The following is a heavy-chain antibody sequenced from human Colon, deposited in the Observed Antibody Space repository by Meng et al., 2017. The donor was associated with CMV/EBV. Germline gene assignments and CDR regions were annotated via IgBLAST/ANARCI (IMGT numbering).Heavy chain of an antibody. J-gene: IGHJ4*02. CDR3: ARDTDI. CDR1: GYTLTASY. D-gene: IGHD4-11*01. Sequence: ASVKVSCKSSGYTLTASYFHWVRQAPGQGLEWLGIMHYNSGNTAHTQKLQGRISMTRDTSTSTVYIELTSLRSDDTALYYCARDTDIWGQGTLVTVSS. V-gene: IGHV1-46*01. CDR2: MHYNSGNT.